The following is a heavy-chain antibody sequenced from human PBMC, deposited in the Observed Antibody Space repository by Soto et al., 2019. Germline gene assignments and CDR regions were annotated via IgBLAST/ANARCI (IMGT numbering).Heavy chain of an antibody. D-gene: IGHD4-4*01. CDR3: ARDYIY. J-gene: IGHJ4*02. V-gene: IGHV4-59*01. CDR1: GGCISISY. Sequence: PSGTMSLTCTASGGCISISYWSWIRQPPGKGLEWIGYIYYSGSTNYNPSLKSRVTISVDTSKNQFSLKLSSVTAADTAVYYCARDYIYWGQGTLVTVSS. CDR2: IYYSGST.